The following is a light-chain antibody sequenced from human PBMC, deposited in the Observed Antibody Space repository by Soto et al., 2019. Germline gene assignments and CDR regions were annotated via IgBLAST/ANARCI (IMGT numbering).Light chain of an antibody. J-gene: IGLJ3*02. V-gene: IGLV2-14*01. CDR2: EVS. Sequence: QSALTQPASVSGSPGQSITISCTGTSSEVGGYNYVSWYQHHPGKAPKLMIYEVSNRPSGVSSRFSGSKSGNTASLTISGLQAEDEGDYYCSSYTSISTGVFGGGTKLTVL. CDR1: SSEVGGYNY. CDR3: SSYTSISTGV.